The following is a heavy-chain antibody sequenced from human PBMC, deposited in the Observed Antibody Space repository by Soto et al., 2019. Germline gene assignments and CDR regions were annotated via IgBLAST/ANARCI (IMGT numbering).Heavy chain of an antibody. CDR2: IYYSGST. CDR3: ARDSGYYDSSGYYYLDY. V-gene: IGHV4-59*01. D-gene: IGHD3-22*01. CDR1: GGSISSYS. J-gene: IGHJ4*02. Sequence: PSETLSLTCTVSGGSISSYSWSWIPQPPGKGLEWIGYIYYSGSTNYNPSLKSRVTISVDTSKNQFSLKLSSVTAADTAVYYCARDSGYYDSSGYYYLDYWGQGTLVTVS.